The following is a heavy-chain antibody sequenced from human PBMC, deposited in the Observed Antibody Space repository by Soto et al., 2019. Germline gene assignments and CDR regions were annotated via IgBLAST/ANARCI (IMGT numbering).Heavy chain of an antibody. J-gene: IGHJ4*02. CDR1: GYTFTSYA. V-gene: IGHV1-3*05. CDR3: ARGITLPTPLDY. Sequence: QVQLVQSGAEEKKPGASVKVSCKASGYTFTSYAMHWVRQAPGQRLEWMGWINAGNGNTKYSQKFQGXVAIPRXXSASTAYMELSSLRSADTAVYYCARGITLPTPLDYWGQGTLVTVSS. CDR2: INAGNGNT. D-gene: IGHD1-20*01.